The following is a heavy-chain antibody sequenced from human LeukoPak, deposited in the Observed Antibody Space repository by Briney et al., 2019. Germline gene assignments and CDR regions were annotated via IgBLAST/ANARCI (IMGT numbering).Heavy chain of an antibody. CDR3: AGGSGSYVRFDY. J-gene: IGHJ4*02. CDR2: IYYSGGT. D-gene: IGHD1-26*01. Sequence: SETLSLTCAVYGGSFSGYYWSWIRQPPGKGLEWIGYIYYSGGTSYNPSLKSRVTISLDTSKNQFSLKLSSVTAADTAVYYCAGGSGSYVRFDYWGQGALVTVSS. CDR1: GGSFSGYY. V-gene: IGHV4-59*01.